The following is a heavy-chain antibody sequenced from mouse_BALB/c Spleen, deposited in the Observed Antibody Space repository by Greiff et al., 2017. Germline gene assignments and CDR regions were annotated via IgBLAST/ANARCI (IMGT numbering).Heavy chain of an antibody. D-gene: IGHD2-1*01. CDR1: GYTFTSYW. CDR3: AIDYGNYGDY. Sequence: QVQLQQSGAELARPGASVKLSCKASGYTFTSYWMQWVKQRPGQGLEWIGAIYPGDGDTRYTQKFKGKATLTADKSSSTAYMQLSSLASEDSAVYYGAIDYGNYGDYWGQGTTLTVSS. V-gene: IGHV1-87*01. CDR2: IYPGDGDT. J-gene: IGHJ2*01.